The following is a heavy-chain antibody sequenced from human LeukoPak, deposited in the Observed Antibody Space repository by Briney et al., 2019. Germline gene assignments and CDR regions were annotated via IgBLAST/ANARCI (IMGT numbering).Heavy chain of an antibody. D-gene: IGHD2-2*01. CDR2: MNPNSGNT. CDR1: GYTFTSYD. V-gene: IGHV1-8*01. Sequence: ASVKVSCKASGYTFTSYDINWVRQATGQGLEWMGWMNPNSGNTGYALKFQGRVTMTRNTSISTAYMELSSLRSEDTAVYYCAGLNVGYCSSTSCYGAFDIWGQGTMVTVSS. J-gene: IGHJ3*02. CDR3: AGLNVGYCSSTSCYGAFDI.